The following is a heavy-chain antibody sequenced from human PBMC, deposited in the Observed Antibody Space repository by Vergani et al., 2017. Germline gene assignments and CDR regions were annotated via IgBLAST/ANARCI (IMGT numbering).Heavy chain of an antibody. D-gene: IGHD1-1*01. CDR1: GFKFSDHY. CDR3: AKNPGISTTLHYYAMDV. J-gene: IGHJ6*02. CDR2: ISPGASTV. V-gene: IGHV3-11*04. Sequence: LEESGRGSVKPGGSLRLPWAAFGFKFSDHYMTWLRQAPGKGLEWVSHISPGASTVSYTDSVTGRFPVSRDNDNNSLTLEMTTLRVEDTAVYYCAKNPGISTTLHYYAMDVWGQGTTVTVSS.